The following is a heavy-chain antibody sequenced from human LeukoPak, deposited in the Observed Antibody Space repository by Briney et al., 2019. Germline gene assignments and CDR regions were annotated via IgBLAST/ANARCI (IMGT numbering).Heavy chain of an antibody. J-gene: IGHJ2*01. CDR2: IGTAGDT. Sequence: SGGSLRLSCEPSGFTFDDYAMHWVRQATGKGLEWVSAIGTAGDTYYPGSVKGRFTISRENAKNSLYLQMNSLRAGDTAVYYCARTLSGSGYWYFDLWGRGTLVTVSS. V-gene: IGHV3-13*01. CDR3: ARTLSGSGYWYFDL. CDR1: GFTFDDYA. D-gene: IGHD3-10*01.